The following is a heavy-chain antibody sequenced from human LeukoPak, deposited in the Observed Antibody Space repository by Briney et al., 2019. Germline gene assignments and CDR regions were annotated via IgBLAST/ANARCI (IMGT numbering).Heavy chain of an antibody. CDR2: INSDGSSI. Sequence: GGSLRLSCAASGFTFSSCSMHWVRQATGKGLVWVSRINSDGSSISYADSVKGRFTISRDNAKNSLYLQMNSLRAEDTAVYYCARDYYGSGSFDYWGQGTLVTVSS. J-gene: IGHJ4*02. D-gene: IGHD3-10*01. V-gene: IGHV3-74*01. CDR1: GFTFSSCS. CDR3: ARDYYGSGSFDY.